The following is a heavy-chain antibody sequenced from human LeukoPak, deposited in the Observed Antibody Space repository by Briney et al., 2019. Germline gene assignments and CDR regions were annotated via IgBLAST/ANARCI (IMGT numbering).Heavy chain of an antibody. V-gene: IGHV1-2*02. J-gene: IGHJ4*02. D-gene: IGHD7-27*01. CDR2: INPNSGGA. Sequence: ASVKVSCKASGYSFIAYYMHWVRQAPGQGLEWMGWINPNSGGANYAQKFQGRVTMTRDTSISTAYMELSRLRSDDTAVYYCARGSGVDYWGQGTLVTVFS. CDR1: GYSFIAYY. CDR3: ARGSGVDY.